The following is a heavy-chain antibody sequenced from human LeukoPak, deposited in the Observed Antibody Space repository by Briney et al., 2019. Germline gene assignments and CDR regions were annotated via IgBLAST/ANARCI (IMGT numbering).Heavy chain of an antibody. J-gene: IGHJ4*02. CDR2: ISGSGGST. D-gene: IGHD6-19*01. V-gene: IGHV3-23*01. CDR3: AKDLSSKAVAGLHH. CDR1: GFTFSSYA. Sequence: AGGSLRLSCAASGFTFSSYAMNWVRQAPGKGLEWVSAISGSGGSTYYADSVRGRFTISTDNSKNTLHLQMNSLRAEDTAVYYRAKDLSSKAVAGLHHRGPGTLVNGSS.